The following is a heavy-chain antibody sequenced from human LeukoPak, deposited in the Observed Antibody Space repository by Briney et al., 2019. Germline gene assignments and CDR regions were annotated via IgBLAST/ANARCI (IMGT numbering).Heavy chain of an antibody. J-gene: IGHJ4*02. V-gene: IGHV3-30-3*01. CDR1: GSTFSSFA. CDR3: ASDRVLLWFGELNY. Sequence: PGGSLRLSCAASGSTFSSFAMHWVRQAPGKGLEWVAVISYDGSNKYYADSVKGRFTISRDNSKNTLYLQMNSLRAEDTAVYYCASDRVLLWFGELNYWGQGTLVTVSS. D-gene: IGHD3-10*01. CDR2: ISYDGSNK.